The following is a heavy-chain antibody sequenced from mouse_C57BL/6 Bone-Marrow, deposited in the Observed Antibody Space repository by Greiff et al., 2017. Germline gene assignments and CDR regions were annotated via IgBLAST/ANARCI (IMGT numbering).Heavy chain of an antibody. V-gene: IGHV5-17*01. D-gene: IGHD2-5*01. CDR1: GFTFSDYG. CDR3: ARASYYSNYYFDY. Sequence: EVMLVESGGGLVKPGGSLKLSCAASGFTFSDYGMHWVRQAPEKGLEWVAYISSGSSTIYYADTVKGRFTISRDTAKNTLFLQMTSLRSEDTAMYYCARASYYSNYYFDYWGQGTTLTVSS. J-gene: IGHJ2*01. CDR2: ISSGSSTI.